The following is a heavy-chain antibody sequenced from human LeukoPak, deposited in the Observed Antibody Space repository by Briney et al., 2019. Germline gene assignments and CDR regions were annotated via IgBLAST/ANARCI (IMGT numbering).Heavy chain of an antibody. Sequence: GGSLRLSCAAPGFTFSSYWMSWVRQAPGKGLEWVADIKEDGSDKYYVDSVKGRFTISRDNAKNSLYLQMNSLRAEDTAVYYCAKNGHYLDSWGQGTLVTVSS. CDR2: IKEDGSDK. D-gene: IGHD2-8*01. J-gene: IGHJ4*02. V-gene: IGHV3-7*01. CDR3: AKNGHYLDS. CDR1: GFTFSSYW.